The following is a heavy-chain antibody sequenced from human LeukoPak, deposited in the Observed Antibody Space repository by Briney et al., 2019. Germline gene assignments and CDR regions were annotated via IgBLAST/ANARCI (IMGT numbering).Heavy chain of an antibody. CDR2: IYTSGST. CDR3: ARALQDFWSGYLFDY. CDR1: GGSISSYY. D-gene: IGHD3-3*01. V-gene: IGHV4-4*07. Sequence: SETLSLTCTVSGGSISSYYWSWIRQPAGKGPEWIGRIYTSGSTNYNPSLKSRVTMSVDTSKNQFSLKLSSVTAADTAVYYCARALQDFWSGYLFDYWGQGTLVTVSS. J-gene: IGHJ4*02.